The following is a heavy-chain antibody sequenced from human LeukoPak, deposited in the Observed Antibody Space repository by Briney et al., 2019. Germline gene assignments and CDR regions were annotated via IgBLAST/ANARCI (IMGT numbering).Heavy chain of an antibody. CDR3: ARDPLRFGELLGYFDY. Sequence: ASVKVSCKTSGYTYTSYYISWVRQAPGQGLEWMAWISAYNGNTKYAQKFQGRVTMTTDTSTSTAYMELRSLRSDDTAVYYCARDPLRFGELLGYFDYWGQGTLVTVSS. CDR1: GYTYTSYY. V-gene: IGHV1-18*01. D-gene: IGHD3-10*01. CDR2: ISAYNGNT. J-gene: IGHJ4*02.